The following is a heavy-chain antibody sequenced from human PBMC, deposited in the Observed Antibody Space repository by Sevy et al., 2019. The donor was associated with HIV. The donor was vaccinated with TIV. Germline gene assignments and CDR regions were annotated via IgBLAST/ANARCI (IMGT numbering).Heavy chain of an antibody. CDR1: GGSTSLYY. V-gene: IGHV4-59*13. J-gene: IGHJ4*02. D-gene: IGHD1-26*01. CDR3: ARAPLISLDILGATSVFDS. CDR2: IYFTGGT. Sequence: SETLSLTCTVSGGSTSLYYWSWIRQPPGKGLEWIGYIYFTGGTDYNPSRKSRVTISLDTPKNQFSLKLGSVTAADTAVYYCARAPLISLDILGATSVFDSWGQGTPVTVSS.